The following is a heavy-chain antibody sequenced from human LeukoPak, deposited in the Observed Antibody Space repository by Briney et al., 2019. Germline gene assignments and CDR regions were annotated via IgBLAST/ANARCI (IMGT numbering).Heavy chain of an antibody. J-gene: IGHJ4*02. Sequence: SETLSLTCAVYGGSFSGYYWSWIRQPPGKGLEWIGEINHSGSTNYNPSLKSRVTISVDTSKDQFSLKLSSVTAADTAVYYCASAPSTADCSSTSCSQTTEKFDYWGQGTLVTVSS. V-gene: IGHV4-34*01. CDR2: INHSGST. CDR3: ASAPSTADCSSTSCSQTTEKFDY. CDR1: GGSFSGYY. D-gene: IGHD2-2*01.